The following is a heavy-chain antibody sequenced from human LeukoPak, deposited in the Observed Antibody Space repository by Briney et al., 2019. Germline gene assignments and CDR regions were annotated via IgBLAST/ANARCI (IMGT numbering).Heavy chain of an antibody. V-gene: IGHV1-2*02. J-gene: IGHJ4*02. D-gene: IGHD1-26*01. CDR2: INPNSGDT. CDR3: ARYKNSRIVEDDY. Sequence: ASVKVSCKASGYTFTGYYMHWVRQAPGQGLEWMGWINPNSGDTNYAQKFQGRVTMTRDTSISTAHMELSSLRSDDTAVLYCARYKNSRIVEDDYWGQGTLVTVSS. CDR1: GYTFTGYY.